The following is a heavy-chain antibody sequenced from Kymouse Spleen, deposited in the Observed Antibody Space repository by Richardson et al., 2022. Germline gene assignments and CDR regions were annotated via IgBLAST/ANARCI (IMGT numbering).Heavy chain of an antibody. V-gene: IGHV3-30*18. CDR3: AKGRYSSSWYYYYYGMDV. D-gene: IGHD6-13*01. CDR2: ISYDGSNK. J-gene: IGHJ6*02. Sequence: QVQLVESGGGVVQPGRSLRLSCAASGFTFSSYGMHWVRQAPGKGLEWVAVISYDGSNKYYADSVKGRFTISRDNSKNTLYLQMNSLRAEDTAVYYCAKGRYSSSWYYYYYGMDVWGQGTTVTVSS. CDR1: GFTFSSYG.